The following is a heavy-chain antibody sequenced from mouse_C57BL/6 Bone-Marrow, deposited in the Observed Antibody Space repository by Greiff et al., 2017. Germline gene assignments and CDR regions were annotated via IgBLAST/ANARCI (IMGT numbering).Heavy chain of an antibody. CDR2: IDPENGDT. CDR3: TTSKTAYFDY. D-gene: IGHD3-2*01. CDR1: GFNIKDDY. Sequence: EVQLQQSGAELVRPGASVKLSCTASGFNIKDDYMHWVKQRPEQGLEWIGWIDPENGDTEYASKFQGKATITADTSSNTAYLQLRSLTSEDTAVYYCTTSKTAYFDYWGQGTTLTVSS. J-gene: IGHJ2*01. V-gene: IGHV14-4*01.